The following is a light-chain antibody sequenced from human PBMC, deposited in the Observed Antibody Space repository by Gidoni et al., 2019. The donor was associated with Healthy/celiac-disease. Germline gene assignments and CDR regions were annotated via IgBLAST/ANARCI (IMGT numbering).Light chain of an antibody. CDR3: MQALQTPPYT. V-gene: IGKV2-28*01. Sequence: DIVMTQSPLSLPVTPGEPASISRRSSQSLLHSNGYNYLDWYLQKPGQSPQLLIYLGSNRASGVPDRFSGSGSGTDFTLKISRVEAEDVGVYYCMQALQTPPYTFXXXTKLEIK. CDR1: QSLLHSNGYNY. CDR2: LGS. J-gene: IGKJ2*01.